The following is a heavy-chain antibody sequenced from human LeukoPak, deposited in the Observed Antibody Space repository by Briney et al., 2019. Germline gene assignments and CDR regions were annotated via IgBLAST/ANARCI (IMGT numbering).Heavy chain of an antibody. J-gene: IGHJ3*02. CDR3: ASSPVGYSSSWYREGAFDI. CDR2: IYYSGST. D-gene: IGHD6-13*01. V-gene: IGHV4-59*01. CDR1: GGSISSYY. Sequence: ASETLSLTCTASGGSISSYYWSWIRQPPGKGLEWIGYIYYSGSTNYNPSLKSRVTISVDTSKNQFSLKLSSVTAADTAVYYCASSPVGYSSSWYREGAFDIWGQGTMVTVSS.